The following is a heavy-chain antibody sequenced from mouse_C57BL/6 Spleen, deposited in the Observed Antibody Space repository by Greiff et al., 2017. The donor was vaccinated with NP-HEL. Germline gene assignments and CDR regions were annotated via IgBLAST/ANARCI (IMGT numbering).Heavy chain of an antibody. V-gene: IGHV1-59*01. CDR1: GYTFTSYW. J-gene: IGHJ3*01. D-gene: IGHD2-5*01. CDR3: ARSSNYEGFAY. CDR2: IDPSDSYT. Sequence: QVQLQQPGAELVRPGTSVKLSCKASGYTFTSYWMHWVKQRPGQGLEWIGVIDPSDSYTNYNQQFKGKATLTVDTSSSTAYMQLSSLTSEDSAVYYCARSSNYEGFAYWGQGTLVTVSA.